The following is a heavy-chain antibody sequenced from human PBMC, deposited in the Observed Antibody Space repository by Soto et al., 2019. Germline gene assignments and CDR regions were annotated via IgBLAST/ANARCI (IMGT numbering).Heavy chain of an antibody. J-gene: IGHJ4*02. CDR1: GGSISVYY. CDR2: IYSSGST. Sequence: QVQLQESGPGLVKPSETLSLTCTVSGGSISVYYWSWIRQPPGKGLEWIGYIYSSGSTNYNPSLKSRVTISVDTSKNQFSLNLSSVTAADTAVYYCARGHYRSAYSGDYWGQGTLVTVSS. V-gene: IGHV4-59*01. D-gene: IGHD3-3*02. CDR3: ARGHYRSAYSGDY.